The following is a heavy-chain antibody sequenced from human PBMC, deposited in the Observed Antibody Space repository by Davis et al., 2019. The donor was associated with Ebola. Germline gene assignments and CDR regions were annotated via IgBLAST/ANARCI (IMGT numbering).Heavy chain of an antibody. D-gene: IGHD3-16*02. V-gene: IGHV4-34*01. CDR2: INHSGST. CDR1: GGSFSGYY. J-gene: IGHJ5*02. CDR3: ARGPLYDYVWGSYRTRRRNWFDP. Sequence: SQTLSLTCAVYGGSFSGYYWSWIRQPPGKGLEWIGEINHSGSTNYNPSLKSRVTISVDTSKNQFSLKLSSVTAADTAVYYCARGPLYDYVWGSYRTRRRNWFDPWGQGTLVTVSS.